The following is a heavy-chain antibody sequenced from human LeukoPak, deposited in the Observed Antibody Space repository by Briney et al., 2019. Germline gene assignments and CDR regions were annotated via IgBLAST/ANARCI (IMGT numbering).Heavy chain of an antibody. CDR1: GGSISGYW. Sequence: PSGTLSLTCAVSGGSISGYWWSWVRQPPGKGLERIGEIFESGSTNYNPSLKSRATISGDKSESLFSLRLTSVSVADTAVYYCARHQMGANTFDYWGQGTLVTVSS. V-gene: IGHV4-4*02. CDR2: IFESGST. CDR3: ARHQMGANTFDY. J-gene: IGHJ4*02. D-gene: IGHD1-26*01.